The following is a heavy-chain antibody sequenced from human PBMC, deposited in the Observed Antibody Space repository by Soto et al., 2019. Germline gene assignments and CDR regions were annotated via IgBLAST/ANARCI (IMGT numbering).Heavy chain of an antibody. D-gene: IGHD1-1*01. Sequence: GGSLRLSCAASGFTFDDYAMHWVRQAPGKGLEWVSGISWNSGSIGYADSVKGRFTISRDNAKNSLYLQMNSLRAEDTALYYCAKDRGWSDNPNWFDPWGQGTLVTVSS. V-gene: IGHV3-9*01. CDR3: AKDRGWSDNPNWFDP. J-gene: IGHJ5*02. CDR1: GFTFDDYA. CDR2: ISWNSGSI.